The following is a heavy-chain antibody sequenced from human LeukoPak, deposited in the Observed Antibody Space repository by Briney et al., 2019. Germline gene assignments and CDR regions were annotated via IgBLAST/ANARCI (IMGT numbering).Heavy chain of an antibody. CDR2: IYTSGST. Sequence: SETLSLTCTVSGGSISSGSYYWSWIRQPAGKGLEWIGRIYTSGSTNYNPSLKSRVTISVDTSKNQFSLKLSSVTAADTAVYYCASESTGYCTNGVCPDSDYWGQGTLVTVSS. CDR1: GGSISSGSYY. D-gene: IGHD2-8*01. J-gene: IGHJ4*02. CDR3: ASESTGYCTNGVCPDSDY. V-gene: IGHV4-61*02.